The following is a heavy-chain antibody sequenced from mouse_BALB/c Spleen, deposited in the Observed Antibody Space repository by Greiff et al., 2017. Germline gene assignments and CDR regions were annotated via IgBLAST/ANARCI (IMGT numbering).Heavy chain of an antibody. Sequence: EVQRVESGGGLVKPGGSLKLSCAASGFAFSSYDMSWVRQTPEKRLEWVAYISSGGGSTYYPDTVTGRFTISRDNAKNTLYLQMSSLKSEDTAMYYCARSTMIGYFDYWGQGTTLTVSS. CDR3: ARSTMIGYFDY. CDR1: GFAFSSYD. J-gene: IGHJ2*01. V-gene: IGHV5-12-1*01. D-gene: IGHD2-4*01. CDR2: ISSGGGST.